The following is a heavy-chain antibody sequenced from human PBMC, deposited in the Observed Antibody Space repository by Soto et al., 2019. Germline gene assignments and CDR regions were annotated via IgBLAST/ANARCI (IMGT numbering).Heavy chain of an antibody. CDR3: ASWASRRLQPSYYYYGMDV. CDR2: IIPIFGTA. V-gene: IGHV1-69*13. CDR1: GGTFSSYS. D-gene: IGHD4-17*01. J-gene: IGHJ6*02. Sequence: SVKVSCKASGGTFSSYSISWVRQAPGQGREWMGGIIPIFGTANYAQKFQGRVTITADESTSTAYMELSSLRSEDTAVYYCASWASRRLQPSYYYYGMDVWGQGTTVTVSS.